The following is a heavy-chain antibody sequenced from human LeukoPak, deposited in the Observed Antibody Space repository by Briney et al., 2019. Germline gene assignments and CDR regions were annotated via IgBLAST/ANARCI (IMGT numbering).Heavy chain of an antibody. D-gene: IGHD2-2*01. CDR3: ARESLVVVPAAMHAFDI. J-gene: IGHJ3*02. CDR1: GGTFSSYA. Sequence: SVKVSCKASGGTFSSYAISWVRQAPGQGLEWMGGIIPIFGTANYAQKFQGRVTITTDESTSTAYMELSSLRSEDTAVYYCARESLVVVPAAMHAFDIWGQGTMVTVSS. CDR2: IIPIFGTA. V-gene: IGHV1-69*05.